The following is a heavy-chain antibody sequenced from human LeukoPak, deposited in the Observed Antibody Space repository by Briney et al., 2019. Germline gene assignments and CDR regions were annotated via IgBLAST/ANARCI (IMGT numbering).Heavy chain of an antibody. CDR2: ISSSGSTI. D-gene: IGHD6-19*01. V-gene: IGHV3-48*03. CDR3: ARGYSSGWYYAFDI. Sequence: PGGSLRLSCVASGFTFSSYEMNWVRQAPGKGLEWVSYISSSGSTIYYADSVKGRFTISRDNAKNSLYLQMNSLRAEDTAVHYCARGYSSGWYYAFDIWGQGTMVTVSS. CDR1: GFTFSSYE. J-gene: IGHJ3*02.